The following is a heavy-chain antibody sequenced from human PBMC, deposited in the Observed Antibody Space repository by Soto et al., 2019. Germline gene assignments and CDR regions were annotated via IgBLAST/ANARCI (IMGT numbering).Heavy chain of an antibody. D-gene: IGHD2-15*01. CDR2: ISFDGKNR. CDR3: AKRGGVVGGSEHPFFEY. CDR1: GFIFSNYG. J-gene: IGHJ4*02. Sequence: QVQLVESGGGVVQPGKSLRLSCAASGFIFSNYGMHWVRQAPGKGLEWVALISFDGKNRNYADSVNGRFTIYRDNPKNTLYLEMNSLRPEDTAFYYCAKRGGVVGGSEHPFFEYWGQGTLVTVSS. V-gene: IGHV3-30*18.